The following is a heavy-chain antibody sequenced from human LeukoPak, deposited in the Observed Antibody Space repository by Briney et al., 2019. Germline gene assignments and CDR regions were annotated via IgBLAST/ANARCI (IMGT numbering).Heavy chain of an antibody. J-gene: IGHJ4*02. D-gene: IGHD3-10*01. CDR3: AGGAAPGVF. Sequence: PSETLSLTCGVYGGPFSGYYWTWIRQPPGKGLEWIGEINHSGSTNYIPSLKSRVTMSLDTSKNLFSLKLTSVTAADTAVYYCAGGAAPGVFWGQGTLVTVSS. CDR1: GGPFSGYY. V-gene: IGHV4-34*01. CDR2: INHSGST.